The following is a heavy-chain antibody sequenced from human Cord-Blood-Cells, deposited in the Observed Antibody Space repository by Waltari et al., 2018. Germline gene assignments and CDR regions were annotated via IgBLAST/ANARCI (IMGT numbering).Heavy chain of an antibody. CDR1: GYTFTGYY. CDR3: ARAPRGDDYGDY. Sequence: QVQLVQSGAEVKKPGASVKVSCKASGYTFTGYYMHWVRQDPGKGLEWMGRVNPNCGGTNYAQKFQGRVTMTMDTSISTAYMELSRLRSDDTAVHYCARAPRGDDYGDYWGQGTLVTVSS. D-gene: IGHD3-16*01. V-gene: IGHV1-2*06. J-gene: IGHJ4*02. CDR2: VNPNCGGT.